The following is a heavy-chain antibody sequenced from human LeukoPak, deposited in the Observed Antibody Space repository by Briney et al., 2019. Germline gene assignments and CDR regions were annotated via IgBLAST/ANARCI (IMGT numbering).Heavy chain of an antibody. CDR1: GGSISSSTYY. Sequence: PSETLSLTCTVSGGSISSSTYYWGWIRQPPGKGLEWIGSIYYSGSTYYNPSLKSRVTISVDTSKNQFSLKLSSVTAADTAVYYCARGRREITIFGVVIAEPSSDFDYWGQGTLVTVSS. CDR3: ARGRREITIFGVVIAEPSSDFDY. CDR2: IYYSGST. V-gene: IGHV4-39*07. J-gene: IGHJ4*02. D-gene: IGHD3-3*01.